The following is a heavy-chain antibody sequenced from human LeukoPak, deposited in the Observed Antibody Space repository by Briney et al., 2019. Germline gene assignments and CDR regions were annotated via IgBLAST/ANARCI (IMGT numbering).Heavy chain of an antibody. J-gene: IGHJ4*02. CDR3: ARDILAAAGYFDY. CDR1: GFTFSDYY. CDR2: ISSSGSTI. V-gene: IGHV3-11*01. Sequence: KAGGSLRLSCAASGFTFSDYYMSWIRQAPGKGLEWVSYISSSGSTIYYADSVKGRFTISRDNAKNSLYLQMNSLRAEDTAVYYCARDILAAAGYFDYWGQGTLVTVSS. D-gene: IGHD6-13*01.